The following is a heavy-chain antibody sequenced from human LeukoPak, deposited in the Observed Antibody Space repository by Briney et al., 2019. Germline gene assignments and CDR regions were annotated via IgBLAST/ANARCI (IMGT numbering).Heavy chain of an antibody. J-gene: IGHJ3*02. CDR3: ARDQLGDAVDI. D-gene: IGHD3-16*01. CDR1: GGSFSNYY. V-gene: IGHV4-59*01. CDR2: IFYSGDT. Sequence: SETLSLTCTVSGGSFSNYYWTWIRQPPGRGLEWIGYIFYSGDTNYNPSLKSRVTMSLDTSKNQFSLRLNSVTAADTAVYYCARDQLGDAVDIWGQGTMVTVSS.